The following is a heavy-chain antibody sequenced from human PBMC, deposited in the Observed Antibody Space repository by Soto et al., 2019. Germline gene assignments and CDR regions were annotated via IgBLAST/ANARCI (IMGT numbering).Heavy chain of an antibody. CDR3: ARDGYDGSGSPYPAY. CDR1: GGSMSEYF. CDR2: VYYLGST. J-gene: IGHJ4*02. D-gene: IGHD3-10*01. V-gene: IGHV4-59*01. Sequence: LSLTCTVSGGSMSEYFWSWIRQSPGKGLEWIGYVYYLGSTDYNPSLKSRVTISVDTSKRQFSLKLSSVTVADTAVYYCARDGYDGSGSPYPAYWGPGAQVTVSS.